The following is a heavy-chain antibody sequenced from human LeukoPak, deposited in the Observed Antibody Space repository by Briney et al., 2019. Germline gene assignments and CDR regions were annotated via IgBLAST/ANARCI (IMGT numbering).Heavy chain of an antibody. D-gene: IGHD3-10*01. J-gene: IGHJ5*02. Sequence: ASVKVSCQASGYTFPRYAMHWVRPAPGQRLEWMGWINAGNGNPQYPQKFQGRVTITRDTSASTAYMELSSLRSEDTAVYDWARGVLLWPRGVGGPFTPWGQGTLVPSPQ. CDR1: GYTFPRYA. CDR2: INAGNGNP. CDR3: ARGVLLWPRGVGGPFTP. V-gene: IGHV1-3*01.